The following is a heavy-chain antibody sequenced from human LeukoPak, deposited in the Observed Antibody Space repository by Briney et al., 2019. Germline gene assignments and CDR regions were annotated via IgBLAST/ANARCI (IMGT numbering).Heavy chain of an antibody. J-gene: IGHJ3*02. CDR1: GFSFSNFV. V-gene: IGHV3-30*04. Sequence: GRSLRLSCAASGFSFSNFVMHWFRQAPVKGLEWVAGISQDESNKYYADSVRGRFTISRDNSKNTLYLQMNSLRAEDTAVYYCAKEEDAFDIWSQGTMVTVSS. CDR3: AKEEDAFDI. CDR2: ISQDESNK.